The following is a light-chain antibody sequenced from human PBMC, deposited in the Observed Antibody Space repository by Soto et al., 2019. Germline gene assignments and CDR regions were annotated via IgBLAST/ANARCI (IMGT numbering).Light chain of an antibody. Sequence: QSALTQPPSASGSPGQSVTISCTGTSSDVGGYNYVSWYQQHPGKAPKLVIYEVTKRPSDIPDRFSGSKSGNTASLTVSGLQVEDEAEYFCFSFTTTSTHVFGTGTKVTVL. CDR2: EVT. J-gene: IGLJ1*01. V-gene: IGLV2-8*01. CDR3: FSFTTTSTHV. CDR1: SSDVGGYNY.